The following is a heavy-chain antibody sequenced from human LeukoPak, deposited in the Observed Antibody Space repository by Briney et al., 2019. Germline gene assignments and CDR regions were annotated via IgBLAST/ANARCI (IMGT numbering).Heavy chain of an antibody. D-gene: IGHD6-19*01. CDR2: IYYSGST. Sequence: SETLSLTCTVSGGSISSYYWSWIRQPPGKGLEWIGYIYYSGSTNYNPSLKSRVTISVDTSKNQFSLKLSSVTAADTAVYYCAKGVVAGTGGYFDYWGQGTLVTVSS. CDR3: AKGVVAGTGGYFDY. J-gene: IGHJ4*02. CDR1: GGSISSYY. V-gene: IGHV4-59*01.